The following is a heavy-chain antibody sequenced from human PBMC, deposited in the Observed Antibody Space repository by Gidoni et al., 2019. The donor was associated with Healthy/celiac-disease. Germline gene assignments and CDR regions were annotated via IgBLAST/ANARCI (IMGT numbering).Heavy chain of an antibody. CDR3: ARDWSRITIFIMDV. CDR2: ISSSSSTI. V-gene: IGHV3-48*01. D-gene: IGHD3-3*01. Sequence: EVQLVESGGGLVQPGGSLRLSCAASGFTFSTYSMNWVRQAPGKGLEWVSYISSSSSTIYYADSVKGRFTISRDNAKNSLYLQMNSLRAEDTAVYYCARDWSRITIFIMDVWGKGTTVTVSS. CDR1: GFTFSTYS. J-gene: IGHJ6*03.